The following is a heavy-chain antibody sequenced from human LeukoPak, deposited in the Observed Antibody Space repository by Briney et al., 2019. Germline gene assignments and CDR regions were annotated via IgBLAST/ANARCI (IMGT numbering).Heavy chain of an antibody. V-gene: IGHV3-30*18. D-gene: IGHD3-22*01. Sequence: GRSLRLSCAASGFTFSSYGMQWVRRAPGKGLEWVAVISYDGSKNYYGDSVKGRFTISRDNSKNTLYLQMNSLRAEDTAVYYCAKELSSARGYGMDVWGQGTTVTVSS. CDR2: ISYDGSKN. CDR3: AKELSSARGYGMDV. CDR1: GFTFSSYG. J-gene: IGHJ6*02.